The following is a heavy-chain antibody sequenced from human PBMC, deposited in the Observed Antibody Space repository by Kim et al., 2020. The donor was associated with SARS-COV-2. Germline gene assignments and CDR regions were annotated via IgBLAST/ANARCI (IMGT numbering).Heavy chain of an antibody. Sequence: SETLSLTCTVSGDSISSSFNYWGWIRQPPGKGLEWIGRVYHSGTTYDSPSLKSRVTVSVDTSKNEFSLKVTSVTAADTAVYFCARLPHDSSGYVDCWGQGILVTVSS. CDR1: GDSISSSFNY. D-gene: IGHD3-22*01. CDR2: VYHSGTT. CDR3: ARLPHDSSGYVDC. J-gene: IGHJ4*02. V-gene: IGHV4-39*01.